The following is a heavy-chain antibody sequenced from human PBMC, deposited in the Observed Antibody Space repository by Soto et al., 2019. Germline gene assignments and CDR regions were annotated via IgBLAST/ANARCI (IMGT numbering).Heavy chain of an antibody. CDR2: ISGSGGST. D-gene: IGHD5-12*01. CDR1: GFAFSTYA. V-gene: IGHV3-23*01. CDR3: AKSPRIYGLIIPSPPHAFHI. Sequence: QAGGSLRRSCAASGFAFSTYAMSWVRQAPGKGLDWVSGISGSGGSTYYADSVKGRFTISRDNAENTLYMQMNSLRAEDTAVYYCAKSPRIYGLIIPSPPHAFHIWPQGTMVPVSS. J-gene: IGHJ3*02.